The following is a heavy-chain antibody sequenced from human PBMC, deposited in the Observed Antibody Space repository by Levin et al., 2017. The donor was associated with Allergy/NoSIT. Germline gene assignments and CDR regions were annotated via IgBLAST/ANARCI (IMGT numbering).Heavy chain of an antibody. J-gene: IGHJ3*02. D-gene: IGHD4-17*01. V-gene: IGHV3-73*01. CDR1: GFTFSGSA. CDR3: TRVTTVTIGAFDI. Sequence: GGSLRLSCAASGFTFSGSAMHWVRQASGKGLEWVGRIRSKANSYATAYAASVKGRFTISRDDSKNTAYLQMNSLKTEDTAVYYCTRVTTVTIGAFDIWGQGTMVTVSS. CDR2: IRSKANSYAT.